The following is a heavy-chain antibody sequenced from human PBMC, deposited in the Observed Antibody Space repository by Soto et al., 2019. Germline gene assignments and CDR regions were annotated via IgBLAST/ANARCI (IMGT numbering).Heavy chain of an antibody. CDR2: ISYDGREK. D-gene: IGHD5-12*01. J-gene: IGHJ3*02. CDR3: AKERRYSFDAFDI. V-gene: IGHV3-30*18. Sequence: QEQLVESGGGVVQAGRSLRLSCAASGFTFNFFGMHWVRQAPGMGLEWVAVISYDGREKYYADSVKGRFTMSRDNSKNMVYLEMSSLRPEDTSVYYCAKERRYSFDAFDIWGHGTMVTVSS. CDR1: GFTFNFFG.